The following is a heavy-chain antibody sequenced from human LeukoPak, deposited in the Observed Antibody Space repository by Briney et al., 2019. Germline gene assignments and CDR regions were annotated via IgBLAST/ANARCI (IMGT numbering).Heavy chain of an antibody. CDR2: IYYSGRV. D-gene: IGHD1-26*01. J-gene: IGHJ3*02. V-gene: IGHV4-28*05. Sequence: SETLSLTCAVSGDSITRSDWWAWIRQPPGKGLEWLGNIYYSGRVYHNPSLQTRVTMSVDSSKNQFSLRLGSVTAVDTVVYFCAKTRSGTYYGDSFDIWGQGILVTVSS. CDR1: GDSITRSDW. CDR3: AKTRSGTYYGDSFDI.